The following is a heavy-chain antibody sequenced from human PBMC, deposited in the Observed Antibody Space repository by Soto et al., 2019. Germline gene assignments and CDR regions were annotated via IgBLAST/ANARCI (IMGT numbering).Heavy chain of an antibody. D-gene: IGHD5-18*01. CDR3: ARDRGYSCCDY. J-gene: IGHJ4*02. CDR1: GFTFSSSW. Sequence: EVQLVESGGGLVQPGGSLRLSCAASGFTFSSSWMNWVRQAPGKGLEWVAGIKEDGSEKYYVDFVKGRFTISRDNVENSLYLQMNSLRGEDTAVDFCARDRGYSCCDYWGRGTLVTVSS. CDR2: IKEDGSEK. V-gene: IGHV3-7*01.